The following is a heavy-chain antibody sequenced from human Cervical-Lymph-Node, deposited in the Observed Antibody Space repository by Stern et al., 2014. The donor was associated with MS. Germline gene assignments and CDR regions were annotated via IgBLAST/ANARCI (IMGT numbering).Heavy chain of an antibody. D-gene: IGHD3-22*01. J-gene: IGHJ4*02. CDR2: VSWDGGST. V-gene: IGHV3-43*01. Sequence: VQLVESGGVVVQPGGSLRLSCAASGFTFDDYTMHWVRQAPGKGLEWVSLVSWDGGSTYYADSGKGRFTISRDNSRNSLYLQMNSLRTEDTALYYCAKPITMIVVAESSYFNYWGQGTLVTVSS. CDR1: GFTFDDYT. CDR3: AKPITMIVVAESSYFNY.